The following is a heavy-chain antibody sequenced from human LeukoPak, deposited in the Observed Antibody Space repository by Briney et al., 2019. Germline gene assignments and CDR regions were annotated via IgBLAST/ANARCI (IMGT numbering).Heavy chain of an antibody. Sequence: SVKVSCKASGGTFSSYAISWVRQAPGQGLEWIGGIIPIFGTANYAQNFQGRVTITADKSTSTVHMELSSLRSEDTAMYYCARIAGFGGYDRYFDHWGQGTLVTVSS. CDR1: GGTFSSYA. CDR3: ARIAGFGGYDRYFDH. D-gene: IGHD5-12*01. V-gene: IGHV1-69*06. J-gene: IGHJ4*02. CDR2: IIPIFGTA.